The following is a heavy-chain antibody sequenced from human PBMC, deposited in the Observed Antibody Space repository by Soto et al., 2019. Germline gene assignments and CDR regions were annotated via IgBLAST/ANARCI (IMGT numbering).Heavy chain of an antibody. J-gene: IGHJ4*02. D-gene: IGHD3-10*01. CDR3: ARDPDYYGSGSPLDY. CDR2: ISAYNGNT. CDR1: GYTFTSYG. V-gene: IGHV1-18*04. Sequence: QVQLVQSGAEVKKPGASVKVSCKASGYTFTSYGISWVRQAPGQGLEWMGWISAYNGNTNYAQKLQGRVTLTTDTSTSTAYMELRSLRSDDTAVYYCARDPDYYGSGSPLDYWGQGTLVTVSS.